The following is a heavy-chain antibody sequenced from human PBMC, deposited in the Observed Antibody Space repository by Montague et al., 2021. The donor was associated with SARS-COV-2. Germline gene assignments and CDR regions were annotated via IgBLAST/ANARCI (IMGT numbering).Heavy chain of an antibody. J-gene: IGHJ2*01. Sequence: SETLSLTCTVSHFSITSYYWCWARQPTGTGLEWIGNVYYNGNTYYNSSLKSRVTMSADTSKNQFSLRVTSVTAADTAMYYCARLGLLPYYFDVWGRGALVTV. D-gene: IGHD3/OR15-3a*01. CDR1: HFSITSYY. CDR2: VYYNGNT. V-gene: IGHV4-59*08. CDR3: ARLGLLPYYFDV.